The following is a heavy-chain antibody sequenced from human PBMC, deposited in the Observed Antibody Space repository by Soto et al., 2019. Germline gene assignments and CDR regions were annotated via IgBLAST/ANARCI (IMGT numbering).Heavy chain of an antibody. Sequence: PSETLSLTCIVSGGSISNSGFYWGWIRQPPGKGLEWIGRIYTSGSTNYNPSLKSRVTMSVDTSKNQFSLKLSSVTAADTAVYYCARVSSNYDFWSGYHYYFDYWGQGTLVTVSS. CDR3: ARVSSNYDFWSGYHYYFDY. CDR2: IYTSGST. CDR1: GGSISNSGFY. V-gene: IGHV4-39*07. D-gene: IGHD3-3*01. J-gene: IGHJ4*02.